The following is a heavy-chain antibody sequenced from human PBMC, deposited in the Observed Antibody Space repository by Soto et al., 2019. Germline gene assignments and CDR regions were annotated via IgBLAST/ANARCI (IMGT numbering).Heavy chain of an antibody. D-gene: IGHD2-2*01. J-gene: IGHJ4*02. V-gene: IGHV1-2*02. Sequence: QVQLVQSGAEVNKPGASVKVSCKASGYTFSDHYIHWVRQAPGQGLEWMGWINPISGGTTYAQKFQGRVTITRDTSISTANMELSRLRSDDTAVYYCARGYCASASCYVGAYYFDYWGQGTLVTVSS. CDR2: INPISGGT. CDR1: GYTFSDHY. CDR3: ARGYCASASCYVGAYYFDY.